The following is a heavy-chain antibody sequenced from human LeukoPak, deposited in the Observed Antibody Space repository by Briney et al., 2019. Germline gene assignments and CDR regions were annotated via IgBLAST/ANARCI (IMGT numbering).Heavy chain of an antibody. V-gene: IGHV4-38-2*02. Sequence: PSETLSLTCTVSGYSISSGYYWGWIRQPPGKGLEWIGSIYHSGSTYYNPSLKSRVTMSVDTSKNQFSLKLSSVTAADTAVYYCARCTRWLRLLDHVAFDIWGQGTMVTVSS. CDR1: GYSISSGYY. CDR3: ARCTRWLRLLDHVAFDI. CDR2: IYHSGST. D-gene: IGHD5-12*01. J-gene: IGHJ3*02.